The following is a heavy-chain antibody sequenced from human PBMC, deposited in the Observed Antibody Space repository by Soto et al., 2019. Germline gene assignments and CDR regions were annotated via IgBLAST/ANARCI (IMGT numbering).Heavy chain of an antibody. D-gene: IGHD3-9*01. J-gene: IGHJ4*02. Sequence: LSLTCTVSGGSISSSSYYWGWIRQSPGKGLEWIVSIYYSGSTYYNPPLKSRVTISVDTSKNQFSLKLSSVTAADTAVYYCARLRPGLTGYEIDYWGQGTLVTVSS. CDR1: GGSISSSSYY. CDR2: IYYSGST. V-gene: IGHV4-39*01. CDR3: ARLRPGLTGYEIDY.